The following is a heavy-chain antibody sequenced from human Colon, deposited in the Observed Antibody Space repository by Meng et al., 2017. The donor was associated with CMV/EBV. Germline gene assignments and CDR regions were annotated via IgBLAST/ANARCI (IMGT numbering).Heavy chain of an antibody. CDR1: GFTFNNYQ. J-gene: IGHJ6*02. CDR3: ARDIPPTGYSGSWHDFYYYGLDV. V-gene: IGHV3-21*01. D-gene: IGHD6-13*01. CDR2: ISNDNTFI. Sequence: GGSLRLSCAASGFTFNNYQMNWVRQAPGKGLEWVSSISNDNTFIHYADSVKGRFTISRDNAKNSVFLQMNGLRVEDTAVYYCARDIPPTGYSGSWHDFYYYGLDVWGQGTTVTVSS.